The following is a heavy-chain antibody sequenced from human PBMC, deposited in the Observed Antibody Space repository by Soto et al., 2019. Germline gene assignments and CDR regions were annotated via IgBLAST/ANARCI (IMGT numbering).Heavy chain of an antibody. CDR1: GYSFAVYW. D-gene: IGHD3-22*01. Sequence: PGESLKISCNGSGYSFAVYWITWVRQKPGKGLEWMGRIVPSDSQTYYSPSFRGHVTISATKSITTVFLQWSSLRASDTAMYYCARQIYDSDTGPNFQYYFDSWGQGTPVTVSS. CDR3: ARQIYDSDTGPNFQYYFDS. CDR2: IVPSDSQT. J-gene: IGHJ4*02. V-gene: IGHV5-10-1*01.